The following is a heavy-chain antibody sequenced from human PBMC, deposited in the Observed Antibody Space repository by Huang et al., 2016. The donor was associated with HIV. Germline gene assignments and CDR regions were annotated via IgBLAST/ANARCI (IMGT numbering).Heavy chain of an antibody. CDR1: GFTFSNYA. D-gene: IGHD3-22*01. CDR3: ARGRDGRSGFYFGDFDY. J-gene: IGHJ4*02. Sequence: QVQLVESGGGVVQPGRSLRLSCTASGFTFSNYAMHWLRQGPGKGLGWVTLVSYTASNKYYADSVKGRFSISRDNSKNTMYLHMNSLRPEDTAVYYCARGRDGRSGFYFGDFDYWGQGTLVTVSS. CDR2: VSYTASNK. V-gene: IGHV3-30-3*01.